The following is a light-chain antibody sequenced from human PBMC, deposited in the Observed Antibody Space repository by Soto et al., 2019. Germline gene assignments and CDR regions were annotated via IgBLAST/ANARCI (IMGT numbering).Light chain of an antibody. CDR1: SGHSSYA. J-gene: IGLJ2*01. Sequence: QPVLTQPPSASASLGASVKLTCTLSSGHSSYAIAWHQQQPEKGPRYLMKLNSDGSHNKGDGIPDRFSGSRSGTERYLTISSLQSEDEADYYCQTWGTGIQVFGGGTKLTVL. V-gene: IGLV4-69*02. CDR2: LNSDGSH. CDR3: QTWGTGIQV.